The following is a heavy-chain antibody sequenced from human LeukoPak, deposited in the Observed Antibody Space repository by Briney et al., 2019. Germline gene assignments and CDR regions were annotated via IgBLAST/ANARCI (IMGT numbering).Heavy chain of an antibody. CDR3: APTPGSCYSYHCGY. D-gene: IGHD2-15*01. V-gene: IGHV3-23*01. CDR1: GFTFSSYA. J-gene: IGHJ4*02. CDR2: VSGGGGIT. Sequence: GGSLRLSCAASGFTFSSYAMSWVRQAPGKGLEWVSSVSGGGGITYYADSVKGRFTISRDNSRNTLYLQMNSLRAEDTAVYYCAPTPGSCYSYHCGYWGQGTLVTVSS.